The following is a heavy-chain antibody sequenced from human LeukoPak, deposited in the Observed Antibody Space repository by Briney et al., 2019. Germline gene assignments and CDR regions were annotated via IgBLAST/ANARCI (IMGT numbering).Heavy chain of an antibody. J-gene: IGHJ4*02. CDR1: GYTFTSYY. D-gene: IGHD4-23*01. V-gene: IGHV1-46*01. Sequence: ASVKVSCKASGYTFTSYYMHWVRQAPGQGLEWMGIINPGGGSTSYAQKFQGRVTMTRDTSTSTVYMELSSLRSEDTAVYYCARLFYGGNSKDYWGQGTLVTVSS. CDR2: INPGGGST. CDR3: ARLFYGGNSKDY.